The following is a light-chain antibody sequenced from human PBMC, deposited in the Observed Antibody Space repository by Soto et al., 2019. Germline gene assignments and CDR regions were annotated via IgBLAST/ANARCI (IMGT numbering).Light chain of an antibody. Sequence: QSVLTQPASVSGSPGQSITISCTGTSSDVGTYNLVSWYQQHPGKVPKLIIYEVFKRPSGVSDRFSGSKSGNTASLSISGLQAADEAEYQCGSNVGLTPYVFGTGTKLTVL. J-gene: IGLJ1*01. CDR1: SSDVGTYNL. CDR3: GSNVGLTPYV. CDR2: EVF. V-gene: IGLV2-23*02.